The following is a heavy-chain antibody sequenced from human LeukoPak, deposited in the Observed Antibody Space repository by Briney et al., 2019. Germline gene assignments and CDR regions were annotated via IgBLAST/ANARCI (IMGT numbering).Heavy chain of an antibody. CDR1: GFTFTSYG. CDR3: AKSRGPRVTIYGVDVFPPFDS. V-gene: IGHV3-23*01. CDR2: ASGRGTYT. Sequence: GGSLRLSCVAPGFTFTSYGMNWVRQAPGKGLEWVSSASGRGTYTYYADSVKGRFTISRDTSKNILYLQMDSLRAEDTAVYYCAKSRGPRVTIYGVDVFPPFDSWGQGALVSVSP. D-gene: IGHD3-3*01. J-gene: IGHJ4*02.